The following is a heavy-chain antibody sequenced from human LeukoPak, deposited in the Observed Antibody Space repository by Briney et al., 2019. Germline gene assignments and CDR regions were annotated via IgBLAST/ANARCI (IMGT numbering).Heavy chain of an antibody. CDR1: GGSISSYY. CDR2: IYYSGST. J-gene: IGHJ4*02. D-gene: IGHD2-15*01. V-gene: IGHV4-59*12. Sequence: SETLSLTCTVSGGSISSYYWSWIRQPPGKGLEWIGYIYYSGSTNYNPSLKSRVTTSVDTSKNQFSLKLSSVTAADTAVYYCARGVAAAKGYWGQGTLVTVSS. CDR3: ARGVAAAKGY.